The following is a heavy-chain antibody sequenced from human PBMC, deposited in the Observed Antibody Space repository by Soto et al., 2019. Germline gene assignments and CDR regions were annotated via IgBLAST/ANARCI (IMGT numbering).Heavy chain of an antibody. CDR3: ATWEERYFQD. J-gene: IGHJ1*01. Sequence: QVQLVESGGGVVQPGRSLRLSCAASGFTFNSFTMHWVRQAPGKGLEWVAVISNAGSHKYTADSVKGRFTISRDDPKNTLYLQMNSLRVEDTAIYYCATWEERYFQDWGPGTLVTVSS. V-gene: IGHV3-30*04. CDR2: ISNAGSHK. D-gene: IGHD1-26*01. CDR1: GFTFNSFT.